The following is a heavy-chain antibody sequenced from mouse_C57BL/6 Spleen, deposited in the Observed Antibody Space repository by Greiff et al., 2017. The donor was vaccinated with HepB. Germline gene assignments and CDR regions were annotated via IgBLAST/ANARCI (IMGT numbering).Heavy chain of an antibody. CDR1: GFTFSDYG. Sequence: EVQVVESGGGLVKPGGSLKLSCAASGFTFSDYGMHWVRQAPEKGLEWVAYISSGSSTIYYADTVKGRFTISRDNAKNTLFLQMTSLRSEDTAMYYCANTDDRYAMDYWGQGTSVTVSS. V-gene: IGHV5-17*01. CDR3: ANTDDRYAMDY. J-gene: IGHJ4*01. D-gene: IGHD2-12*01. CDR2: ISSGSSTI.